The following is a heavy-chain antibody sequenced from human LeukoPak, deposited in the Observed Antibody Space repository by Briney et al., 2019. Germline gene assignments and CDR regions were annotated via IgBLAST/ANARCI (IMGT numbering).Heavy chain of an antibody. D-gene: IGHD5-18*01. CDR2: ITSSSSTI. V-gene: IGHV3-48*01. Sequence: PGGSLRLSCAASGFTFSSYSMNWVRQAPGKGLEWVSYITSSSSTIYYADSVKDRFTISRDNSKNTLYLQMNGLRAEDTALYYCARGLAYSYGYGIDYWGQGTLVTVSS. CDR3: ARGLAYSYGYGIDY. J-gene: IGHJ4*02. CDR1: GFTFSSYS.